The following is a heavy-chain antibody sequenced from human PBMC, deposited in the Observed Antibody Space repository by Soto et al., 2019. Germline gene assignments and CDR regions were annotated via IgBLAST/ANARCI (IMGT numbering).Heavy chain of an antibody. J-gene: IGHJ4*02. CDR2: INPSGGST. D-gene: IGHD6-13*01. V-gene: IGHV1-46*03. CDR1: GYTFTSYY. CDR3: ARGALRQQLVTNFDY. Sequence: ASVKVSCTASGYTFTSYYRHWVRQAPGQGLEWMGIINPSGGSTSYAQKFQGRVTMTRDTSTSTVYMELSSLRSEDTAVYYCARGALRQQLVTNFDYWGQGTLVTVSS.